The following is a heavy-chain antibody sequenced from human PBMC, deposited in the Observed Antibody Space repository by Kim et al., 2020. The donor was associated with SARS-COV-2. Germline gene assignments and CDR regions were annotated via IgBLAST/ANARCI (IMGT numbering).Heavy chain of an antibody. V-gene: IGHV4-39*07. D-gene: IGHD3-10*01. Sequence: SETLSLTCTVSGGSISSSSYYWGWIRQPPGKGLEWIGSIYYSGSTYYNPSRKSRVTISVDTTKNQFSLKLSSVTAADTAVYYCARVGPLLWFGELLGGMDVWGQGTTVTVSS. CDR3: ARVGPLLWFGELLGGMDV. CDR1: GGSISSSSYY. CDR2: IYYSGST. J-gene: IGHJ6*02.